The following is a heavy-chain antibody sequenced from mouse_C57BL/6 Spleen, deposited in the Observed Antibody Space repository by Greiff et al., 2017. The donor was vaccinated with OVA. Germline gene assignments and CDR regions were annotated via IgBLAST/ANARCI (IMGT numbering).Heavy chain of an antibody. CDR3: ARNDYVSWFAY. V-gene: IGHV1-69*01. J-gene: IGHJ3*01. CDR2: IDPSDSYT. CDR1: GYTFTSYW. D-gene: IGHD2-4*01. Sequence: QVQLQQPGAELVMPGASVKLSCKASGYTFTSYWMHWVKQRPGQGLEWIGEIDPSDSYTNYNQKFKGKSTLTVDKSSSTAYMQLSSLTSEDSAVYYCARNDYVSWFAYWGQGTLVTVSA.